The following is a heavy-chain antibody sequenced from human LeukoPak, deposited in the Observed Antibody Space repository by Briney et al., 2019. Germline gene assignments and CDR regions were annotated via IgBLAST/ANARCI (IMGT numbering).Heavy chain of an antibody. V-gene: IGHV3-23*01. CDR3: AKDIQLST. CDR1: GFTFRDAA. D-gene: IGHD5-24*01. J-gene: IGHJ3*01. Sequence: GGSLRLSCAVSGFTFRDAAMTWVRQAPGKGLEWVSLISSSGNNAYYADSVKGRFTISKDNSKNTLSLQMNSLRVEDTAIYYCAKDIQLSTWGLGTMVTVSS. CDR2: ISSSGNNA.